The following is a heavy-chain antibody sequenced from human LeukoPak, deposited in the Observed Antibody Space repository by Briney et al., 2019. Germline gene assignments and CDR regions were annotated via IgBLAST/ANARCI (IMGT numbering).Heavy chain of an antibody. J-gene: IGHJ4*02. D-gene: IGHD3-10*01. V-gene: IGHV3-53*01. CDR1: GFTVSSNY. Sequence: GGSLRLSCAASGFTVSSNYMSWVRQAPGKGLEWVSVIYSGGSTYYADSVKGRFTISRDNSKNTLYLQMNSLRAEDTAVYYCARSGTYYYGSGSYYIYWGQGTLVTVSS. CDR3: ARSGTYYYGSGSYYIY. CDR2: IYSGGST.